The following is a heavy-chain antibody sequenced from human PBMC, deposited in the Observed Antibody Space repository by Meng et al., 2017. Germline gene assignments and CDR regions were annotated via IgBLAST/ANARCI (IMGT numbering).Heavy chain of an antibody. J-gene: IGHJ5*02. CDR2: IIPIFGTA. V-gene: IGHV1-69*01. CDR1: GGTFSSVA. Sequence: VRLVTAGARVKRPGSSVTASCKASGGTFSSVAISWVRQAPGQGLEWMGGIIPIFGTANYAQKFQGRVTITADESTSTAYMELSSLRSEDTAVYYCARESWFDPWGQGTLVTVSS. CDR3: ARESWFDP.